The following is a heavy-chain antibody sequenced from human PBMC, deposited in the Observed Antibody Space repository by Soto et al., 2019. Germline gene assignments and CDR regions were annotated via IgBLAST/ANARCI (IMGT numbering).Heavy chain of an antibody. V-gene: IGHV4-34*01. J-gene: IGHJ6*02. D-gene: IGHD3-16*01. CDR1: GGSFSGYY. Sequence: SETLSLTCAVYGGSFSGYYWSWIRQPPGKGLEWIGEINHSGSTNYNPSLKSRVTISVDTSKNQFSLKLSSVTAADTAVYYCGRKAGGAWYYYYGMDVWGQGTTVTVSS. CDR3: GRKAGGAWYYYYGMDV. CDR2: INHSGST.